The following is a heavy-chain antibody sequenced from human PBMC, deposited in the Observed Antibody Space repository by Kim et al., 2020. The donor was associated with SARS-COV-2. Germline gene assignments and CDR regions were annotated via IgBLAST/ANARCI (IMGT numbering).Heavy chain of an antibody. V-gene: IGHV4-34*01. Sequence: SETLSLTCAVYGGSFSGYYWSWIRQPPGKGREWIGEINHSGSTNYNPSLKSRVTISVDTSKNQFSLKLSSVTAADTAVYYCARVLYGMVRGVIIVTNYYYYGMDVWGQGTTVTVSS. CDR2: INHSGST. CDR1: GGSFSGYY. J-gene: IGHJ6*02. D-gene: IGHD3-10*01. CDR3: ARVLYGMVRGVIIVTNYYYYGMDV.